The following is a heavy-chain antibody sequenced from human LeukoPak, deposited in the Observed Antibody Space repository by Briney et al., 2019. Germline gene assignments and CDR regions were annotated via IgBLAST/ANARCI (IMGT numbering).Heavy chain of an antibody. CDR2: ISGSCGST. J-gene: IGHJ4*02. CDR1: GFTFSSYA. D-gene: IGHD6-19*01. V-gene: IGHV3-23*01. Sequence: GGSLRLSCAASGFTFSSYAMSWVRQAPGKGREGGSAISGSCGSTYYADSVKGRFTLSRDNSKNTLYLQMNSLRAEDTAVYYCAKALCIAVAGTCYYFDYWGQGTLVTVSS. CDR3: AKALCIAVAGTCYYFDY.